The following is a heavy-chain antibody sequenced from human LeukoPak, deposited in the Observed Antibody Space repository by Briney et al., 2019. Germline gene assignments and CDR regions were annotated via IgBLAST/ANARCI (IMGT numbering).Heavy chain of an antibody. D-gene: IGHD6-6*01. Sequence: PGGSLRLSCAASGFTFSKYAMCWVRQAPGKGLECVSGISGSGGSTYYADSVKGRFNISRDNSKNTLYLQMNSLRAEDTAVYYCAKRLDSSSFYDCWGQGTLVSVSS. CDR1: GFTFSKYA. J-gene: IGHJ4*02. CDR3: AKRLDSSSFYDC. V-gene: IGHV3-23*01. CDR2: ISGSGGST.